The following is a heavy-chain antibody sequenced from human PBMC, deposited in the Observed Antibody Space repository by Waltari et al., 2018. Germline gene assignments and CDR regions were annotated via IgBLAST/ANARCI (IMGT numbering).Heavy chain of an antibody. J-gene: IGHJ5*02. CDR2: IKQDGSEK. V-gene: IGHV3-7*01. CDR3: ARDPTGVPAASP. D-gene: IGHD2-2*01. CDR1: GFTFSRHC. Sequence: EVQLVESGGGLVQPGGSLRLSCAASGFTFSRHCMSWVRQAPGKGLEWVANIKQDGSEKYYVDSVKGRFTISRDNAKNSLYLQMNSLRAEDTAVYYCARDPTGVPAASPWGQGTLVTVSS.